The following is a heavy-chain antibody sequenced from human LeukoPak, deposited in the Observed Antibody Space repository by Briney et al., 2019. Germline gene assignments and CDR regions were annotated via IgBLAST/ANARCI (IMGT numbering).Heavy chain of an antibody. CDR1: GFTFSSYW. CDR2: IKQDGSEK. V-gene: IGHV3-7*01. CDR3: ARDRHNPGYSSSWYPRRRYCYYYYYMDV. Sequence: SGGSLRLSCAASGFTFSSYWMSWVRQAPGKGLEWVANIKQDGSEKYYVDSVKGRFTISRDNAKNSLYLQMNSLRAEDTAVYYCARDRHNPGYSSSWYPRRRYCYYYYYMDVWGKGTTVTVSS. J-gene: IGHJ6*03. D-gene: IGHD6-13*01.